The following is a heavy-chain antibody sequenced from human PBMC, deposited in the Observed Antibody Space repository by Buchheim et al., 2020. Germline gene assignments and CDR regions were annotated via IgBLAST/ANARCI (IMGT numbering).Heavy chain of an antibody. Sequence: QVQLVESGGGVVQPGRSLRLSCAASGFTFSSYAMHWVRQAPGKGLEWVAVISNDGSHKYYADSVKGRFTNSRDKSKNTLYLQMNSLRTEDTAVYYCARDRVAAVPEYYYGMDVWGQGTT. D-gene: IGHD2-15*01. CDR2: ISNDGSHK. CDR1: GFTFSSYA. V-gene: IGHV3-30*04. J-gene: IGHJ6*02. CDR3: ARDRVAAVPEYYYGMDV.